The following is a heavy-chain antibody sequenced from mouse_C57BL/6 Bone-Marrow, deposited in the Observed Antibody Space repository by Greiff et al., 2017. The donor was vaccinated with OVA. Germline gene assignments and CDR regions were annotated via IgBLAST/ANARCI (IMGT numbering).Heavy chain of an antibody. Sequence: QVQLQQSGAELVKPGASVKMSCKASGYTFTSYWITWVKQRPGQGLEWIGDIYPGSGSTTYNEKFKSKATLTVDTSSSTAYMQLSSLTSEDSAVYYCASKGEGAMDYWGQGTSVTVSS. V-gene: IGHV1-55*01. CDR2: IYPGSGST. CDR3: ASKGEGAMDY. CDR1: GYTFTSYW. J-gene: IGHJ4*01.